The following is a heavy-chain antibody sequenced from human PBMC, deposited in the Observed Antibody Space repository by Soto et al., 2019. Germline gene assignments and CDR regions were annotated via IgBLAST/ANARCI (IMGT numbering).Heavy chain of an antibody. V-gene: IGHV1-24*01. D-gene: IGHD3-16*01. J-gene: IGHJ6*03. Sequence: QVQLVQSGAEVKKPGASVKVSCKVSGRTLSEISIHWVRQAPGRGPEWMGGFDPESGKTTYAQKFQGRFTMTEDTSTDTAYMELSSLRSDDTAVYYCATDEGDSFNLNYNYMDVWGKGTTVTVSS. CDR2: FDPESGKT. CDR3: ATDEGDSFNLNYNYMDV. CDR1: GRTLSEIS.